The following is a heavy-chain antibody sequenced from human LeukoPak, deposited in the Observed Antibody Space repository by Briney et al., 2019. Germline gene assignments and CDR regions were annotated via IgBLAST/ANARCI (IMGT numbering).Heavy chain of an antibody. CDR2: INSDGTST. J-gene: IGHJ4*02. CDR3: ARGPTSGGYGVDF. CDR1: GFNFRRHW. Sequence: PGGSQRLSCVASGFNFRRHWMHWVRQAPGKGLFWVARINSDGTSTSYADSVKGRFTISRDSDKNTLYLQMNSLTGDDTAVYYCARGPTSGGYGVDFWGQGTLVIVSS. D-gene: IGHD5-12*01. V-gene: IGHV3-74*01.